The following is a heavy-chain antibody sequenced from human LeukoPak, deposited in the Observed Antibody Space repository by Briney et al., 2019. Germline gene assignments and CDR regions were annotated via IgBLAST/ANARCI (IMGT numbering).Heavy chain of an antibody. CDR3: AKDRLKYYDSSGYYNY. CDR2: ISWNSGSI. D-gene: IGHD3-22*01. V-gene: IGHV3-9*01. J-gene: IGHJ4*02. CDR1: GFTFDDYA. Sequence: PGGSLRLSCAASGFTFDDYAMPWVRQAPGKCLEWVSGISWNSGSIGYADSVKGRFTISRDNAKNSLYLQMNSLRAEDTALYYCAKDRLKYYDSSGYYNYWGQGTLVTVSS.